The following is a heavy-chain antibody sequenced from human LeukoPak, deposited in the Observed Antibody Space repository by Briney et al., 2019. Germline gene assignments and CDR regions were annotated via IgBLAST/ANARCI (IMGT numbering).Heavy chain of an antibody. CDR2: FGDNGKTV. J-gene: IGHJ3*02. D-gene: IGHD3-3*01. Sequence: GGSLRLSCAASGFIFSNYAMTWVRQSPRRGLEWVSVFGDNGKTVFYADSVMGRFTISRDNSKNTLYLQMASLRADDTAIYYCARGFGDSAYSTLDMWGQGTVVTVSS. V-gene: IGHV3-23*01. CDR1: GFIFSNYA. CDR3: ARGFGDSAYSTLDM.